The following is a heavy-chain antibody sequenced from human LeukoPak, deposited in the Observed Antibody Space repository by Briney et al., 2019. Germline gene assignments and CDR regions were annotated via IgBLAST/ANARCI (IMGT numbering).Heavy chain of an antibody. V-gene: IGHV3-20*04. CDR1: GLTFDDYG. J-gene: IGHJ6*03. CDR3: ARDGHSGYAAYYYYMDV. D-gene: IGHD5-12*01. Sequence: PGGSLRLSCAASGLTFDDYGMSWVRQAPGKGLEWVSGINWNGGSTGYADSVKGRFTISRDNAKNSLYLQMNSLRAEDTALYYCARDGHSGYAAYYYYMDVWGKGTTVTASS. CDR2: INWNGGST.